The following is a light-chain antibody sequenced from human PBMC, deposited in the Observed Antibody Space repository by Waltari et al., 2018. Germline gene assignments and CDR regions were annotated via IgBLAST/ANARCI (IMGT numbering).Light chain of an antibody. J-gene: IGKJ1*01. CDR2: DTS. CDR3: QQRSNWPWT. CDR1: QSVNNY. V-gene: IGKV3-11*01. Sequence: DIVLTQSPATLSLSPGERATLSCRASQSVNNYLAWFQQKPGQAPRLLIYDTSNRATGIPARFSGSGSGTDFTLTISSLEPEDFVVYYCQQRSNWPWTFGQGTKVEIK.